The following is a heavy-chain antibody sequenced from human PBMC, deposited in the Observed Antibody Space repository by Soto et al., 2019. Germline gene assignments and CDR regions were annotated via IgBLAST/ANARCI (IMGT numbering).Heavy chain of an antibody. CDR1: GGTFSSYS. J-gene: IGHJ4*02. CDR2: IIPIFGTA. Sequence: QVQLVQSGAEVKKPGSSVKVSCKASGGTFSSYSINWVRQAPGQGLEWMGEIIPIFGTANCAQKFQGRVTITADESTSTAYLEVRSMCSEDRAVYYCARDGGRHCGGVDYLGQGTLVTVSS. CDR3: ARDGGRHCGGVDY. V-gene: IGHV1-69*01. D-gene: IGHD1-26*01.